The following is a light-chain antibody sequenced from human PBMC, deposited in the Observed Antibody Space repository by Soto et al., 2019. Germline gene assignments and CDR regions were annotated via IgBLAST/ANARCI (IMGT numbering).Light chain of an antibody. CDR2: DAS. V-gene: IGKV3-11*01. CDR3: QQRNIWPPVT. J-gene: IGKJ5*01. CDR1: QSVSSN. Sequence: EIFVTQSPATLSVSPGERXXXXXXXSQSVSSNLAWYQQKPGQAPRLLIYDASTRATGFPARFSGSGSGTDFTLTISSLEPEDSAIYYCQQRNIWPPVTFGQGTRLEI.